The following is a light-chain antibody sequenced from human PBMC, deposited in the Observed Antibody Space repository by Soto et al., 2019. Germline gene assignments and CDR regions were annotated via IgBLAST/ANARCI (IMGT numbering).Light chain of an antibody. CDR1: QSISSD. J-gene: IGKJ2*01. V-gene: IGKV3-15*01. CDR2: GAS. Sequence: ETVMTQSPATLSVSPGERATLSCRASQSISSDLAWYQHKPGQAPRLLIYGASTTATGIPVRFSGSGSGTEFTLTISSLQSEDFAVYYCQQRSDWQYTFGQGTKVELK. CDR3: QQRSDWQYT.